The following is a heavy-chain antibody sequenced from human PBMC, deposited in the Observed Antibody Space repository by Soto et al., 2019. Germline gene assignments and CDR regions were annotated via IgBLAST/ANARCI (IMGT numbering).Heavy chain of an antibody. CDR3: ARDDLRLGYRTDRYYYYYGMDV. CDR2: ISYDGSNK. D-gene: IGHD6-13*01. Sequence: GGSLRLSCAASGFTFSSYAMHWVRQAPGKGLEWVAVISYDGSNKYYADSVKGRFTISRDNSKNTLYLQMNSLRAEDTAVYYCARDDLRLGYRTDRYYYYYGMDVWGQGTSVTVSS. J-gene: IGHJ6*02. CDR1: GFTFSSYA. V-gene: IGHV3-30-3*01.